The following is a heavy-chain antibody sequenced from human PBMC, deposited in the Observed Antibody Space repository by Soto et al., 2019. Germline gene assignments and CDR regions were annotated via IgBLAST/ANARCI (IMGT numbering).Heavy chain of an antibody. CDR2: ISGYTGKT. V-gene: IGHV1-18*04. J-gene: IGHJ5*02. Sequence: AASVKVSCKASGYTFTTYGVAWVRQAPGQGLEWLGWISGYTGKTNHTQKLQGRVTLTADTSTSTAYMELRSLRPDDTAVYYCARDTNMGYCSGGSCSWFDPWGQGTLVTVSS. CDR1: GYTFTTYG. D-gene: IGHD2-15*01. CDR3: ARDTNMGYCSGGSCSWFDP.